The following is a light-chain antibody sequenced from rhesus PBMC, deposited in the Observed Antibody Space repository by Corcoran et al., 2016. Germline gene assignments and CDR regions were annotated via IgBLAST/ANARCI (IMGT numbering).Light chain of an antibody. J-gene: IGKJ3*01. CDR2: AAS. Sequence: DIQMTQSPSSLSASVGDTVTITCRASQGISSYLNGFQQKPGKAPKLLIYAASSLESGVPSRFSGSGSGTGFTLTISSLHPEGFAVYYCLQHNSYPITFGPGTKLDIK. CDR3: LQHNSYPIT. CDR1: QGISSY. V-gene: IGKV1-28*03.